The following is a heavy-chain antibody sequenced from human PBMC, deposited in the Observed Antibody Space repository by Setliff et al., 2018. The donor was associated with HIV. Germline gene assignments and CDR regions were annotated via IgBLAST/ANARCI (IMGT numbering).Heavy chain of an antibody. V-gene: IGHV3-30*04. CDR1: GFTFNTYS. D-gene: IGHD5-18*01. Sequence: GGSLRLSCAASGFTFNTYSIHWVRQAPGKGLELVAVISDDGGQTYYAGSVKGRFTTFRDNSKNTMYLQMHSLRAEDTAVYYCAREGSYGLIIDYWGQGTLVTVSS. CDR3: AREGSYGLIIDY. J-gene: IGHJ4*02. CDR2: ISDDGGQT.